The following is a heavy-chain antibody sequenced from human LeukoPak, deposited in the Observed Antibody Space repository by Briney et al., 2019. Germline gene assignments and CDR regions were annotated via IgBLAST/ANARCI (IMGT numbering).Heavy chain of an antibody. V-gene: IGHV3-23*01. D-gene: IGHD1-14*01. Sequence: PGGSLRLSCTVSGFTFSNYGMSWVRQAPGKGLEWVSGINGDGDSTYYVDSVEGRFTISRDNSKSTLYLHMNSLRAEDTAVYYCARRDPTTPKFDYWGQGTLVTVSS. CDR2: INGDGDST. CDR1: GFTFSNYG. CDR3: ARRDPTTPKFDY. J-gene: IGHJ4*02.